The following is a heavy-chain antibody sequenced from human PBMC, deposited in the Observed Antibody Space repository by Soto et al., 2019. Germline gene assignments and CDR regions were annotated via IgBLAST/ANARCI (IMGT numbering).Heavy chain of an antibody. CDR2: TRNKGKTYTA. CDR1: GFTFSDHY. J-gene: IGHJ4*02. Sequence: EVQLVQSGGGLVQPGGSLRLSCAASGFTFSDHYIEWVRQAPGKGLEWVGRTRNKGKTYTAEYAASVRGRFTISRDDSKSSLYLQMDSLKIEDTAVYYCARSGSSTSCYDYWGRGTLVTVSS. CDR3: ARSGSSTSCYDY. V-gene: IGHV3-72*01. D-gene: IGHD2-2*01.